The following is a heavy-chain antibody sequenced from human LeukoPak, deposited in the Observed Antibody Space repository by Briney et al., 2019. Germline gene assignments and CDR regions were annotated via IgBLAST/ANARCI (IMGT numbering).Heavy chain of an antibody. CDR1: GGSISSSSYY. CDR3: ARWVQGYCSSTSCQQHDAFDI. Sequence: SETLSLTCTVSGGSISSSSYYWGWIRQPPGKGLEWIGSIYYSGSTYYNPSLKSRVTISVDTSKNQFSLKLNSVTAADTAVYYCARWVQGYCSSTSCQQHDAFDIWGQGTMVTVSS. D-gene: IGHD2-2*01. V-gene: IGHV4-39*01. J-gene: IGHJ3*02. CDR2: IYYSGST.